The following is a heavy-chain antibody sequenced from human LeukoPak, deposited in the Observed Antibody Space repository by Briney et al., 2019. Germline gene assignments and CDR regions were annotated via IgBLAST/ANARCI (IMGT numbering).Heavy chain of an antibody. J-gene: IGHJ4*02. CDR1: TLTPNNYW. Sequence: PGGSLRLSCTASTLTPNNYWMRWVRHAPGKGLEWGANIKQEGSEKYHVYSVKGRFTSSRDNAKNSLYLQMHSLRAEDTAVYYCASRAGYTGSWSALDYWGQGTVVTVSS. D-gene: IGHD6-13*01. CDR2: IKQEGSEK. CDR3: ASRAGYTGSWSALDY. V-gene: IGHV3-7*05.